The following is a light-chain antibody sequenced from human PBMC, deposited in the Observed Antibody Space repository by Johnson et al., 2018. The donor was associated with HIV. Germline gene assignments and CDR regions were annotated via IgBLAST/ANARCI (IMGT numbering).Light chain of an antibody. Sequence: QSVLTQPPSVSVAPGQKVTISCSGSSSNIGNNYVSWYQQLPGTAPKLLIYDNNKRPSGIPDRFSGSKSGTSATLGITGLQTGDEADYYCATWDTSLSAGVFGTGTKVTVL. CDR2: DNN. V-gene: IGLV1-51*01. J-gene: IGLJ1*01. CDR3: ATWDTSLSAGV. CDR1: SSNIGNNY.